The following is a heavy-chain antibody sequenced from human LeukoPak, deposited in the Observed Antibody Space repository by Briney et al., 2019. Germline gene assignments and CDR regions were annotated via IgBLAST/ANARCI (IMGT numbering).Heavy chain of an antibody. J-gene: IGHJ4*02. CDR1: GGSIRTYF. V-gene: IGHV4-59*12. D-gene: IGHD6-13*01. CDR3: ARSAFLVTAPGLYYFDY. CDR2: IYYSGST. Sequence: SETLSLTCTVSGGSIRTYFWSWIRQPPGKGLEWIGYIYYSGSTNYNPSLKSRVTISVDTSKNQFSLKLSSVTAADTAVYYCARSAFLVTAPGLYYFDYWGQGTLVAVSS.